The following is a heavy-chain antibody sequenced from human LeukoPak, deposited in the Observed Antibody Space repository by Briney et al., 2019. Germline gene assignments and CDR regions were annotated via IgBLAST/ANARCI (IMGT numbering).Heavy chain of an antibody. J-gene: IGHJ5*02. D-gene: IGHD2-2*01. V-gene: IGHV3-7*01. CDR1: GFTFSSYW. CDR2: IKQDGSEK. Sequence: PGGSLRLSCAASGFTFSSYWMSWVRQAPGKGLEWVANIKQDGSEKYYVGSVKGRFTISRDNAKNSLDLQMNSLRAEDTAVYYCARVYCSSTSCGPWGQGTLVTVSS. CDR3: ARVYCSSTSCGP.